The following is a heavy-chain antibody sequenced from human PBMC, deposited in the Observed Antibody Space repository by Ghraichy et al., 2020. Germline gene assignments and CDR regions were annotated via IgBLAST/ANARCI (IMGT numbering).Heavy chain of an antibody. CDR3: ARDLRFYYGLDV. D-gene: IGHD3-16*01. CDR1: GFTFSSYA. V-gene: IGHV3-23*01. CDR2: ISGSGGTT. Sequence: GGSLRLSCAASGFTFSSYAMNWVRQAPGKGLEWVSAISGSGGTTFYADSVKGRFTISRDNSRNTLYLQMTSLRAEDTAVYYCARDLRFYYGLDVWGQGTTVTVSS. J-gene: IGHJ6*02.